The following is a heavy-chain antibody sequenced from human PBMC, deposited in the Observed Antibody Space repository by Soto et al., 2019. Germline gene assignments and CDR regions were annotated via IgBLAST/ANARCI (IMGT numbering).Heavy chain of an antibody. J-gene: IGHJ3*02. V-gene: IGHV4-61*08. Sequence: QVQLQESGPGLVKPSETLSLTCSVSGGSVSSGDHYWSWIRQPPGKTLEWIAYISDTGATKYNPSLKSRVTISLDKSKNQVSLRLGSVTAADTAVYYCARDRPDYSNSYDAFDIWGQGTMVTVSS. CDR3: ARDRPDYSNSYDAFDI. CDR1: GGSVSSGDHY. CDR2: ISDTGAT. D-gene: IGHD5-12*01.